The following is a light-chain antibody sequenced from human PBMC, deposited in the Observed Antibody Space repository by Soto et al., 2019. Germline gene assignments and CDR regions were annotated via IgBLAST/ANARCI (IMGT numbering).Light chain of an antibody. CDR2: NNN. CDR1: SSNIGRNT. CDR3: AAWDDSLTGLNV. V-gene: IGLV1-44*01. Sequence: QSVLSQPPSASGTPEQRVAISCSGSSSNIGRNTVNWYQQLPGTAPKLLIYNNNQRPSGVPDRFSGSKSGTSASLAISGLQSEDEADYYCAAWDDSLTGLNVFGTGTKLTVL. J-gene: IGLJ1*01.